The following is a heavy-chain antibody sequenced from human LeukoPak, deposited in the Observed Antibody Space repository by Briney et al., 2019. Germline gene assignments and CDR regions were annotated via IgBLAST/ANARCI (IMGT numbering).Heavy chain of an antibody. CDR2: INPSGGST. Sequence: ASVKVSCEASGYTFTSYYMHWVREAPGQGLGWVGIINPSGGSTSYAQKFQGRVTLTRDMSTSTAYMELSSLRSEDTAVYYCARVGSSADTAYYYYMDVWREEPTVPVSS. CDR3: ARVGSSADTAYYYYMDV. CDR1: GYTFTSYY. V-gene: IGHV1-46*01. J-gene: IGHJ6*03. D-gene: IGHD2-2*01.